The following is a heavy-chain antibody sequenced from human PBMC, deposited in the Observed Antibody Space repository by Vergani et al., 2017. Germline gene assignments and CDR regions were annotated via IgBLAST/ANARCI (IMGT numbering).Heavy chain of an antibody. CDR1: GGTFSSYA. Sequence: QVQLVQSGAEVKKPGSSVKVSCKASGGTFSSYAISWVRQAPGQGLEWMGGIIPIFGTANYAQKFQGRVTITADESTSTAYMELSSLRSEDTAVYYCARGXLDCSSTSCYTGFVAFDIWGQGTMVTVSS. D-gene: IGHD2-2*02. CDR2: IIPIFGTA. V-gene: IGHV1-69*13. J-gene: IGHJ3*02. CDR3: ARGXLDCSSTSCYTGFVAFDI.